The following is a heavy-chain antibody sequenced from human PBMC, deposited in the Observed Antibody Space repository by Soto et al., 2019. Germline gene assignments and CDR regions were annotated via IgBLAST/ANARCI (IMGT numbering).Heavy chain of an antibody. J-gene: IGHJ4*02. CDR2: VTYDSSEK. V-gene: IGHV3-30*18. D-gene: IGHD3-9*01. Sequence: GGSLRLSCTASGFSFFNYGFAWIRQAQGKGLEWVAVVTYDSSEKYYADSVKGRFTISRDNSKNTVYLQMDSLQHNDSALYYCGKAGGSELRYFDWPEVGVWGQGTLVTVSS. CDR1: GFSFFNYG. CDR3: GKAGGSELRYFDWPEVGV.